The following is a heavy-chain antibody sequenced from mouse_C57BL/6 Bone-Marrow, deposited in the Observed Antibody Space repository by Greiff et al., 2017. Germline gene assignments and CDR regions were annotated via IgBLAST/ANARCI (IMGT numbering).Heavy chain of an antibody. Sequence: VQGVESGPGLVAPSQSLSITCTVSGFSLTSYAISWVRQPPGKGPEWLGVIWTGGGTNYNSALKSRLSISKDNSKSQVFLKMNSLQTDDTARYYGARKQLRPHYYAMDYWGQGTSVTVSS. CDR1: GFSLTSYA. J-gene: IGHJ4*01. V-gene: IGHV2-9-1*01. CDR3: ARKQLRPHYYAMDY. D-gene: IGHD3-2*02. CDR2: IWTGGGT.